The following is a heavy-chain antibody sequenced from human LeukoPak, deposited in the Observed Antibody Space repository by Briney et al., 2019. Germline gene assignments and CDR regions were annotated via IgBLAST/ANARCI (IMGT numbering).Heavy chain of an antibody. CDR1: GGSISSSNW. CDR3: ARGGYDFWSGYRNSGWFDP. Sequence: SETLSLTCAVSGGSISSSNWWSWVRQPPGKGLEWIGEIYHSGSTNYNPSLKSRVTISVDKSKNQFSLKLSSVTAADTAVYYCARGGYDFWSGYRNSGWFDPWGQGTLVTVSS. CDR2: IYHSGST. V-gene: IGHV4-4*02. J-gene: IGHJ5*02. D-gene: IGHD3-3*01.